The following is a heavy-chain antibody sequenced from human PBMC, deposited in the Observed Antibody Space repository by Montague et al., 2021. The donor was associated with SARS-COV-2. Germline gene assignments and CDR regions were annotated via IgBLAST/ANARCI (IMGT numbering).Heavy chain of an antibody. CDR3: ASSYYYGSGTYVYNYYVDV. D-gene: IGHD3-10*01. CDR1: GGSVSSSPYY. CDR2: ISYSGRT. J-gene: IGHJ6*03. V-gene: IGHV4-39*01. Sequence: SETLSLTCTVSGGSVSSSPYYWGWIRQPPGRGLEWVGSISYSGRTYFSPSLKSRLTISVDSSENQFSLRLSSATAADTAVYYCASSYYYGSGTYVYNYYVDVWGKGTTVTVSS.